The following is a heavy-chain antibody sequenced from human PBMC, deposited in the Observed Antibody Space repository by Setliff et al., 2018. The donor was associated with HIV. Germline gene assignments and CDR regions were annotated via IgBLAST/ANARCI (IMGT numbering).Heavy chain of an antibody. Sequence: SETLSLTCTVSGGSISSGGYYWSWIRQPAGKGLEWIGRIYTSGSTKYNPSLKSRLTISVDTSKNQFSLKPRSVTAADTAAYYCAREIPYSFGYYFDYWGQGTLVTVSS. D-gene: IGHD5-18*01. CDR1: GGSISSGGYY. V-gene: IGHV4-61*02. CDR3: AREIPYSFGYYFDY. J-gene: IGHJ4*02. CDR2: IYTSGST.